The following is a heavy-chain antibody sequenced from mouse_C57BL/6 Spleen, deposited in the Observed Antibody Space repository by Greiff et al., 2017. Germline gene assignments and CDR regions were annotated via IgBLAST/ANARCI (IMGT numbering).Heavy chain of an antibody. D-gene: IGHD1-1*01. CDR3: ERWTGIYGYYGSEDAMDY. CDR2: INPSNGGT. J-gene: IGHJ4*01. V-gene: IGHV1-53*01. Sequence: QVQLQPPGTELVKPGASVKLSCKASGYTFTSYWMHWVKQRPGQGLEWIGNINPSNGGTNYNEKFKSKATLTVDKSSSTAYMQLSSLTSEDSAVYYCERWTGIYGYYGSEDAMDYWGQGTSDTVSS. CDR1: GYTFTSYW.